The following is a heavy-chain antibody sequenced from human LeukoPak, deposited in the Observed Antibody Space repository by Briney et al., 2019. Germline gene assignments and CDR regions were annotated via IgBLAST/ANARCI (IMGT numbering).Heavy chain of an antibody. J-gene: IGHJ4*02. D-gene: IGHD4-17*01. CDR3: AKITVTTSKGGIDH. Sequence: ETLSLTCAVSGGSISSSNWWSWVRQAPGKGLEWVSGISGSGGSTYPADSVKGRFTISRDNSKNTLYLQMNSLRAEDTAVYYCAKITVTTSKGGIDHWGQGTLVTVSS. V-gene: IGHV3-23*01. CDR1: GGSISSSN. CDR2: ISGSGGST.